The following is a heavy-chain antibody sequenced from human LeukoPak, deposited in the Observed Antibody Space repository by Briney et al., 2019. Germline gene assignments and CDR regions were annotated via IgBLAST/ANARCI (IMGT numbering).Heavy chain of an antibody. CDR1: GFTFSNYA. CDR3: GRDPNGNYMGAFDF. V-gene: IGHV3-23*01. CDR2: IGGSGVDT. Sequence: GGSLRLSCTASGFTFSNYALTWVRQAPGKGLEWVSSIGGSGVDTRHADSVRGRFTISRDNSRNTLYLTMDSLRAEDTAVYFCGRDPNGNYMGAFDFWGQGTMVTVSS. D-gene: IGHD4-17*01. J-gene: IGHJ3*01.